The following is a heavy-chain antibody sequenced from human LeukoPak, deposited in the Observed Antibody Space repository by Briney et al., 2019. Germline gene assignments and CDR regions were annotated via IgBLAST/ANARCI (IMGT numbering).Heavy chain of an antibody. D-gene: IGHD6-13*01. J-gene: IGHJ4*02. CDR1: GFTVSTNY. V-gene: IGHV3-23*01. CDR3: AKRIAAAGPYFDY. Sequence: GGSLRLTCAASGFTVSTNYMSWVRQAPGKGLEWVSALSTTGGSTYYADSVKGRFTISRDNSKNTLYLQMNSLRAEDTALYYCAKRIAAAGPYFDYWGQGTLVTVSS. CDR2: LSTTGGST.